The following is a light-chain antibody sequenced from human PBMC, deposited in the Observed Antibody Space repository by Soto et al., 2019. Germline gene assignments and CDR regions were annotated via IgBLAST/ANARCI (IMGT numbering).Light chain of an antibody. Sequence: QSVLTQPPSESGTPGQRVTISCSGSSSNIGSNTVNWYQQLPGTAPKLLIYSNNQRPSGVPDRFSGSKSGTSASLAISGLQSEDEADYYCAAWDDSLNGWVFGGGTKVTVL. CDR2: SNN. J-gene: IGLJ3*02. CDR3: AAWDDSLNGWV. V-gene: IGLV1-44*01. CDR1: SSNIGSNT.